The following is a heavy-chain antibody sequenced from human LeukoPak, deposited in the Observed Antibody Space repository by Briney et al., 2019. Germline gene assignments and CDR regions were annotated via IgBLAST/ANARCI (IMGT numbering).Heavy chain of an antibody. J-gene: IGHJ5*02. CDR3: ATDAGHWFDP. Sequence: SQTLSLTCALSGDSVSSNSAAWNWIRQSPSRGLEWLGRTYYRSRWYSDYAVSVKSRITINPDTSKNQFSLQLNSVTPEDTAVYYCATDAGHWFDPWGQGTLVTVSS. V-gene: IGHV6-1*01. CDR1: GDSVSSNSAA. CDR2: TYYRSRWYS.